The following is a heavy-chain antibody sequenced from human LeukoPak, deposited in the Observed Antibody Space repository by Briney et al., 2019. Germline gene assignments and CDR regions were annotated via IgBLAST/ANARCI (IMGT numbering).Heavy chain of an antibody. CDR3: ARDRDYYDSSGYSTAFFDY. J-gene: IGHJ4*02. D-gene: IGHD3-22*01. CDR1: GFTFSSCS. CDR2: ISSSSSYI. V-gene: IGHV3-21*01. Sequence: PGGSLRLSCAASGFTFSSCSMNWVRQAPGKGLEWVSPISSSSSYIYYADSVKGRFTISRDNAKNSLYLQMNSLRAEETAVYYCARDRDYYDSSGYSTAFFDYWGQGTLVTVSS.